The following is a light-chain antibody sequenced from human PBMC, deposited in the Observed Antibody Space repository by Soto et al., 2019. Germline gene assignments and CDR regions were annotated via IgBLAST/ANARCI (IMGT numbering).Light chain of an antibody. Sequence: QSALTQPASVSGSPGHSNPISSACTSSDVGGYNYVSWYQQQSGKAPKRIIKEVSNRPSGVSNRFSGSKSGNTASLTISGLQAEDEADYYCDSYTSSRAYVFGIGTKVTVL. J-gene: IGLJ1*01. CDR2: EVS. V-gene: IGLV2-14*01. CDR1: SSDVGGYNY. CDR3: DSYTSSRAYV.